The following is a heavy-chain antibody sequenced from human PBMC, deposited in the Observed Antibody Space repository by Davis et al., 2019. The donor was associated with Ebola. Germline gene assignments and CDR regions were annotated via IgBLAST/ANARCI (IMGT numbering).Heavy chain of an antibody. D-gene: IGHD1-26*01. J-gene: IGHJ4*02. Sequence: GESLKISCAASGFTFSSYWMHWVRQAPGKGLEWVSSISSSSSYIYYADSVKGRFTISRDNAKNSLYLQMNSLRAEDTAVYYCAREPGTTIDYWGQGTLVTVSS. V-gene: IGHV3-21*01. CDR2: ISSSSSYI. CDR3: AREPGTTIDY. CDR1: GFTFSSYW.